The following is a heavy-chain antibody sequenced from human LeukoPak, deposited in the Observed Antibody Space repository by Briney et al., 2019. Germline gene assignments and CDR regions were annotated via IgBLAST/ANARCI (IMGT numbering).Heavy chain of an antibody. V-gene: IGHV3-48*01. Sequence: GGCLRLSCAASGFTFSSHNMNWVRQTPGKGLEWVSYISSGSSIIYYADSVKGRFTISRDNAKNSLYLQMDSLRAEDTAVYYCAKVPFLDVWGQGTTVTVSS. J-gene: IGHJ6*02. CDR2: ISSGSSII. CDR3: AKVPFLDV. CDR1: GFTFSSHN. D-gene: IGHD3-16*01.